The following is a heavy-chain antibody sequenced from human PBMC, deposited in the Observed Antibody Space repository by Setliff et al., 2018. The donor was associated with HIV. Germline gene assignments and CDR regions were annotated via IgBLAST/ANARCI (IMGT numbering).Heavy chain of an antibody. Sequence: SETLSLTCGVSGYSISSGYYWGWIRQPPGKGLEWIGSIYHSGSTYYNPSLKSRVTISVDTSKNQFSLNLSSVTAADTAVYYCARQFTVQWLVSTYGMDVWGQGTTVTVSS. J-gene: IGHJ6*02. CDR2: IYHSGST. CDR1: GYSISSGYY. D-gene: IGHD6-19*01. V-gene: IGHV4-38-2*01. CDR3: ARQFTVQWLVSTYGMDV.